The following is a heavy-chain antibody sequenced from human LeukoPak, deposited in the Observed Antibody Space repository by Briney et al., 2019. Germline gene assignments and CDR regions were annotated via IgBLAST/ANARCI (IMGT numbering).Heavy chain of an antibody. Sequence: ASVTVSCKACRYSLTHYCIHRVGQAPAPGLEWTGLINPNSGGTNYAQKFQGRVTMTRDTSISTAYMELITLRSDDTAIYYCARVGYYDSGGYIDAFDVWGQGTMVTVSS. D-gene: IGHD3-22*01. CDR1: RYSLTHYC. J-gene: IGHJ3*01. CDR3: ARVGYYDSGGYIDAFDV. V-gene: IGHV1-2*02. CDR2: INPNSGGT.